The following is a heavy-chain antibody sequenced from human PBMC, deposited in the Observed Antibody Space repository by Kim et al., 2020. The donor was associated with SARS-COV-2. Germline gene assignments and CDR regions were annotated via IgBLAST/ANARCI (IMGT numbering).Heavy chain of an antibody. CDR2: IYYSGST. D-gene: IGHD3-22*01. V-gene: IGHV4-39*01. Sequence: PETLSLTCTVSGGSISSNSYYWGWIRQPPGKGLEWIGSIYYSGSTYYNPSLKSRVTISVDTSKNQFSLKLSSVTAADTAVYYCARHGTPWDYDSSGAFDYWGQGTLVTVSS. CDR3: ARHGTPWDYDSSGAFDY. CDR1: GGSISSNSYY. J-gene: IGHJ4*02.